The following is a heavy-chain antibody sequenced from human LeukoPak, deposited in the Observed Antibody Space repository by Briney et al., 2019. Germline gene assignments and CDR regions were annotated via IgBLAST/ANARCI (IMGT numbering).Heavy chain of an antibody. Sequence: SETLSLTCTVSGGSISNSSYSWGWIRQPPGKGPEWIGSIYYSGSTYYNPSLKSRVTISVETSKNQFSLKLSSVTAADTAVYYCASHSSYVSPFRSWGRGPLVTVSP. D-gene: IGHD3-10*02. V-gene: IGHV4-39*01. CDR3: ASHSSYVSPFRS. J-gene: IGHJ5*02. CDR2: IYYSGST. CDR1: GGSISNSSYS.